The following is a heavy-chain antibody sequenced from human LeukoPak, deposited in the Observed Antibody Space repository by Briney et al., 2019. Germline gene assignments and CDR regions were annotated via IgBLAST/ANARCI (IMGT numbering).Heavy chain of an antibody. D-gene: IGHD2-2*01. J-gene: IGHJ4*02. CDR1: GYSFTSYD. V-gene: IGHV1-8*01. Sequence: ASVKVSCATSGYSFTSYDIHWVRPTTGQGLEWLGWMYPNSGDTGFAQKFQGRVTMTRNTSIGTAYMELSSLRSEDTAIYYCVRVPPRSTIYAYWGQGSLVTVSS. CDR2: MYPNSGDT. CDR3: VRVPPRSTIYAY.